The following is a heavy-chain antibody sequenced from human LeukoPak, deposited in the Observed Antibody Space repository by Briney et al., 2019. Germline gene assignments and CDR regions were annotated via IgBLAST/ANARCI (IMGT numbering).Heavy chain of an antibody. CDR1: GGTFISYA. J-gene: IGHJ4*02. CDR2: IIPIFGTA. CDR3: ARESKTYYYDSSGYHAAEFDY. V-gene: IGHV1-69*13. Sequence: SVKVSCKASGGTFISYAISWVRQAPGQGLEWMGGIIPIFGTANYAQKFQGRVTITADESTSTAYMELSSLRSEDTAVYYCARESKTYYYDSSGYHAAEFDYWGQGTLVTVSS. D-gene: IGHD3-22*01.